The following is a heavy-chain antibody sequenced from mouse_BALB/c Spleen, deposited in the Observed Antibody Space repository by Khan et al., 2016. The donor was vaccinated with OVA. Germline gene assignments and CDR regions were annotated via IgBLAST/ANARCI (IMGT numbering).Heavy chain of an antibody. V-gene: IGHV5-4*02. CDR1: GFTFSDYY. CDR3: ARGLYYRYQYDYAKDY. CDR2: ISDGGSYT. D-gene: IGHD2-14*01. J-gene: IGHJ4*01. Sequence: EVQLVESGGGLVKPGGSLKLSCAASGFTFSDYYMYWVRQTPEKRLEWVATISDGGSYTYYPDSVKGRFTISRDNAKNNLYLQMSSLKSEDTARYYGARGLYYRYQYDYAKDYWGQGTSVTVSS.